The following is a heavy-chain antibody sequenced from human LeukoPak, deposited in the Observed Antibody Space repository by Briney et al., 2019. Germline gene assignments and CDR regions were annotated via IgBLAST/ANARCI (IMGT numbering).Heavy chain of an antibody. CDR1: GFSFSSYW. D-gene: IGHD3-10*01. J-gene: IGHJ4*02. CDR2: IKEDESEK. V-gene: IGHV3-7*03. CDR3: AKLAKYFYGSETYYFFEH. Sequence: GGSLRLSCSASGFSFSSYWMSWVRQAPGKGLEWVANIKEDESEKDYVDSVKGRFTISRDNAKNSLYLQMSSLRAEDTAVYYCAKLAKYFYGSETYYFFEHWGQGTPVTASS.